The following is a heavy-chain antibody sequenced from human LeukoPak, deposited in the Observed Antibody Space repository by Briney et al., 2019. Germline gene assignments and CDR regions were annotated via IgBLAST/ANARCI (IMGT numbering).Heavy chain of an antibody. CDR1: GFTVSTNY. D-gene: IGHD1-26*01. J-gene: IGHJ3*02. Sequence: GGSLRLSCAASGFTVSTNYMTWVRQAPGKGLEWVSSISSSSYIYYADSVKGRFTISRDNAKNSLYLQMNSLRVEDTAVYYCGXXXXXXATLDAFDIWGQGTMVTVSS. CDR2: ISSSSYI. CDR3: GXXXXXXATLDAFDI. V-gene: IGHV3-69-1*01.